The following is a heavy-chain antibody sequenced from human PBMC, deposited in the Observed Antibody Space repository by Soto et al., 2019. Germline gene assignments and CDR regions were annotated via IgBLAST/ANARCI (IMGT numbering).Heavy chain of an antibody. CDR1: GGSFSGYY. D-gene: IGHD2-2*01. V-gene: IGHV4-34*01. J-gene: IGHJ3*02. Sequence: SETLSLTCAVYGGSFSGYYWSWIRQPPGKGLEWIGEINHSGSTNYNPSLKSRVTISVDTSKNQFSLKLSSVTAADTAVYYCASTGSVPLGDIVVVPALGAFDIWGQGTMVTVSS. CDR2: INHSGST. CDR3: ASTGSVPLGDIVVVPALGAFDI.